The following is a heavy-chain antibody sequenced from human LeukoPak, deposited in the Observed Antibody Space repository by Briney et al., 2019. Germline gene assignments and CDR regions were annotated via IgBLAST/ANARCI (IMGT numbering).Heavy chain of an antibody. CDR1: GFTLSRYW. Sequence: PGGSLRLSCAASGFTLSRYWLHWVRQAPGKGLEWVGRIKSKTDGGTTDYAAPVKGRFTISRDDSKNTLYLQMNSLKTEDTAAYYCTARNFDYWGQGTLVTVSS. V-gene: IGHV3-15*01. CDR2: IKSKTDGGTT. J-gene: IGHJ4*02. CDR3: TARNFDY.